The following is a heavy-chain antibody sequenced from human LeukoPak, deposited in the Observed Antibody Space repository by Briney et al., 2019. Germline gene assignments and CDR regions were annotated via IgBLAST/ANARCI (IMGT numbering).Heavy chain of an antibody. V-gene: IGHV3-48*01. D-gene: IGHD3-3*01. CDR2: ISSSSSTI. CDR3: ARDPPTYYDFWSGYSYFDY. J-gene: IGHJ4*02. CDR1: GFTFSSYS. Sequence: GGSLRLSCAASGFTFSSYSMNWVRQAPGKGLEWVSYISSSSSTIYYADSVKGRFTISRDNAKNSLYLQMNSLRAEDTAVYYCARDPPTYYDFWSGYSYFDYWGQGTLVTVSS.